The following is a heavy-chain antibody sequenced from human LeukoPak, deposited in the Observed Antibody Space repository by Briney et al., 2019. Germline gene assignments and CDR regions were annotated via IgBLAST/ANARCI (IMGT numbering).Heavy chain of an antibody. CDR1: GGSISSGDYY. V-gene: IGHV4-39*07. J-gene: IGHJ4*02. D-gene: IGHD2-2*01. CDR2: INHSGST. Sequence: SETLSLTCTVSGGSISSGDYYWSWIRQPPGKGLEWIGEINHSGSTNYNPSLKSRVTISVDTSKNQFSLKLSSVTAADTAVYYCARARCSSTSRYHFDYWGQGTLVTVSS. CDR3: ARARCSSTSRYHFDY.